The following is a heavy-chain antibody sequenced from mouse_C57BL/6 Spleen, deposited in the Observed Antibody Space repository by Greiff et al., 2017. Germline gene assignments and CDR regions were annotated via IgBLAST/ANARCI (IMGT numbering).Heavy chain of an antibody. D-gene: IGHD2-4*01. CDR1: GFSLTSYG. Sequence: QVHVKQSGPGLVQPSQSLSITCTVSGFSLTSYGVHWVRQSPGKGLEWLGVIWSGGSTDYNAAFISRLSISKDNSKSQVFFKMNSLQADDTAIYYCARNEDYDGGFAYWGQGTLVTVSA. CDR3: ARNEDYDGGFAY. V-gene: IGHV2-2*01. J-gene: IGHJ3*01. CDR2: IWSGGST.